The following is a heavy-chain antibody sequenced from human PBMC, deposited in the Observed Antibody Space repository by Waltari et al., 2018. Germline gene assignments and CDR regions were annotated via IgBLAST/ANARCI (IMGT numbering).Heavy chain of an antibody. CDR1: GYSISSGYY. CDR3: ARGSSSWYYYYMDV. J-gene: IGHJ6*03. D-gene: IGHD6-13*01. Sequence: QVQLQESGPGLVKPSETLSLTCAVSGYSISSGYYWGWLRQPPGKGLAWIGSSYHGGGTYYNPSLKSRVTLSVDTSKNQFSLKLSSVTAADTAVYYCARGSSSWYYYYMDVWGKGTTVTVSS. CDR2: SYHGGGT. V-gene: IGHV4-38-2*01.